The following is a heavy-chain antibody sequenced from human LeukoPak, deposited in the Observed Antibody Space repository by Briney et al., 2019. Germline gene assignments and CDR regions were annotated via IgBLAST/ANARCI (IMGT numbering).Heavy chain of an antibody. CDR2: INHSGST. V-gene: IGHV4-34*01. CDR3: ARRAWPSRYYYDSSGYYSQHTALDY. D-gene: IGHD3-22*01. J-gene: IGHJ4*02. Sequence: NPSETLSLTCAVYGGSFSGYYWSWIRQPPGKGLEWIGEINHSGSTNYNPSLKSRVTISVDTSKNQFSLKLSSVTAADTAVYYCARRAWPSRYYYDSSGYYSQHTALDYWGQGTLVTVSS. CDR1: GGSFSGYY.